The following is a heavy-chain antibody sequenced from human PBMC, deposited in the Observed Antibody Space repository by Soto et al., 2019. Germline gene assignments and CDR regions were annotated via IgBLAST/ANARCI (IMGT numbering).Heavy chain of an antibody. CDR1: GFTFSSYA. CDR2: ISGSGDST. J-gene: IGHJ4*02. D-gene: IGHD1-26*01. V-gene: IGHV3-23*01. Sequence: LXLSCAASGFTFSSYAMRWVRQAPGKGLEWVSAISGSGDSTYYADSVKGRFTVSRDNSKNTLYLHMTSLRAEDTAVYYCARRGSGSYYDYWGQGTLVTVSS. CDR3: ARRGSGSYYDY.